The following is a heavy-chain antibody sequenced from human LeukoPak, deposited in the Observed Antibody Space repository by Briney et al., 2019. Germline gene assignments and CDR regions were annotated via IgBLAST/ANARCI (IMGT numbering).Heavy chain of an antibody. CDR2: ISGGGDIT. CDR3: AKNTQYSGYYDC. J-gene: IGHJ4*02. CDR1: GFTFSTYA. Sequence: PGGSLRLSCAASGFTFSTYAMSWVRQTPGKGLEWVSVISGGGDITYYADSVKGRFTISRDNSENTVYLQMNSLRAEDTAVYYCAKNTQYSGYYDCWGQGTLVAVSS. D-gene: IGHD6-6*01. V-gene: IGHV3-23*01.